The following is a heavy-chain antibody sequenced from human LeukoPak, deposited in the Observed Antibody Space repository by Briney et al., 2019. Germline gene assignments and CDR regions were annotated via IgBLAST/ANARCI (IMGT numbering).Heavy chain of an antibody. J-gene: IGHJ4*02. V-gene: IGHV4-39*02. CDR2: IYYNGDT. CDR3: ARLLYDFGDHYIDF. CDR1: GSSIRNKSYY. D-gene: IGHD4-17*01. Sequence: KASETLSLTCSVSGSSIRNKSYYWAWIRQPPGKGLEWIGNIYYNGDTHTNASLKSRVTQSVETSRNHFSLKLRSATAADTAVYYCARLLYDFGDHYIDFWGQGTLVTVST.